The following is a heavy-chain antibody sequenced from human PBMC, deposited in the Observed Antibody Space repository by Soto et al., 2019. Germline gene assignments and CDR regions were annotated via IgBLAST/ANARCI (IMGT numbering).Heavy chain of an antibody. Sequence: GASVKVSCKASGYTFTSYDINWVRQATGQGLKWMGWMNPNSGNTGYAQKFQGRVTMTRSTSISTAYMELSSLRSEDTAVYYCARGGTRYCSGGSCYLEAFDIWGQGTMVTVSS. D-gene: IGHD2-15*01. J-gene: IGHJ3*02. V-gene: IGHV1-8*01. CDR3: ARGGTRYCSGGSCYLEAFDI. CDR2: MNPNSGNT. CDR1: GYTFTSYD.